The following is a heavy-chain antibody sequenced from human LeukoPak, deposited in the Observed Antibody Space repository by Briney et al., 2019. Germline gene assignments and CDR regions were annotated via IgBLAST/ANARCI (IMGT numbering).Heavy chain of an antibody. CDR3: ARGIHRRPGY. D-gene: IGHD6-6*01. J-gene: IGHJ4*02. V-gene: IGHV4-34*01. CDR2: INHSGST. CDR1: GGSFSGYY. Sequence: SETLSLTCAVYGGSFSGYYWSWIRQPPGKGLEWIGEINHSGSTNYNPSLKSRVTISVDTSKNQFSLKLSSVTAADTAVYYCARGIHRRPGYWGKGTLVTVSS.